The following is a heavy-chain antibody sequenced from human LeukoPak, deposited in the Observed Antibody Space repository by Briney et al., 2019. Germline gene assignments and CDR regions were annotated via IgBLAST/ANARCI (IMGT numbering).Heavy chain of an antibody. CDR1: GFTFSVFW. Sequence: TGGSLRLSCAASGFTFSVFWMSWVRQAPGKGLEWVANIKQDGGEKYYVDSVKGRFTISRDNDNNSMYLQINSLRAEDTAVYYCARYHGGYFAYWGQGTLVTVSS. D-gene: IGHD2-15*01. CDR3: ARYHGGYFAY. V-gene: IGHV3-7*01. CDR2: IKQDGGEK. J-gene: IGHJ4*02.